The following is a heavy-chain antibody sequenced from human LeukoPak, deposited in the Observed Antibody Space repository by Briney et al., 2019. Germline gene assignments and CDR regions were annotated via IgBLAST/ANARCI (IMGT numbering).Heavy chain of an antibody. V-gene: IGHV4-31*03. CDR2: IYYSGST. CDR3: ARGGYDFWSGYSNDAFDI. Sequence: SETLSLTCTVSGDSISSGAHYWSWIRQHPGKGLEWIGYIYYSGSTDYNPPLKSRVTISVDKSNKQFSLKLSSVTAANTAVYYCARGGYDFWSGYSNDAFDIWGQGTMVTVSS. J-gene: IGHJ3*02. D-gene: IGHD3-3*01. CDR1: GDSISSGAHY.